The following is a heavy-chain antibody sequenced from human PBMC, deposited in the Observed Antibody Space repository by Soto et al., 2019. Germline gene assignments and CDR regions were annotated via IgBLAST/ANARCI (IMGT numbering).Heavy chain of an antibody. Sequence: QVQLQESGPGLVKPSETLSLTYSVSGGSITGYYWSWLRQSPGKGLEWIGNIYSTGGTKYNPSLRSRVTISVDRSSNQLSLTIASVPAADTGMYSCAREKDTEFEYGGQGTLVAVSS. CDR2: IYSTGGT. V-gene: IGHV4-59*01. J-gene: IGHJ4*02. CDR1: GGSITGYY. D-gene: IGHD5-18*01. CDR3: AREKDTEFEY.